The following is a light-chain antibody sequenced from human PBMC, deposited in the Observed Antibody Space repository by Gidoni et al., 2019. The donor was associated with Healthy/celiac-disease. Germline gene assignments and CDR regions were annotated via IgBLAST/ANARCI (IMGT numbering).Light chain of an antibody. CDR2: KAS. Sequence: DIQISQSPSTLSASVRGRVTTTCRASQSIISWLAWYQQKPGKAPKLLTDKASSLESGVPSRVSGSGTGTEFTLTIRSLQPDDFATYYCQQYKSYPWTFGQGTKVEIK. CDR1: QSIISW. CDR3: QQYKSYPWT. V-gene: IGKV1-5*03. J-gene: IGKJ1*01.